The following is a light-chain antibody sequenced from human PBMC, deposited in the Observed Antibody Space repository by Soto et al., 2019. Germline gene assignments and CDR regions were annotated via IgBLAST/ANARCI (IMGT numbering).Light chain of an antibody. J-gene: IGKJ2*01. CDR3: QQFGTSPFT. CDR2: GAS. CDR1: QTVSSTY. V-gene: IGKV3-20*01. Sequence: EIVLTQSPGTLSLSPGEGATLSCRASQTVSSTYLAWYQQKPGRAPSLLIHGASTRAAGIPDIFGGSGSGTHFSLTINGQESEDFVVYFCQQFGTSPFTFGQGTTVEIK.